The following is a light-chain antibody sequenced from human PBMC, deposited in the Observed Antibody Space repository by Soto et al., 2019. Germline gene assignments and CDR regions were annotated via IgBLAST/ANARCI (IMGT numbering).Light chain of an antibody. J-gene: IGLJ2*01. CDR1: SSNIGSNY. Sequence: QSVLTQPPSASGTPGQRVTISCSGSSSNIGSNYVYWYQQLPGTAPNLLIYRNNQRPSGVPDRFSGSKSGTSASLAISGRRSEDEAEYYCAAWDDSLSGYVVFGGGTKLTVL. CDR2: RNN. CDR3: AAWDDSLSGYVV. V-gene: IGLV1-47*01.